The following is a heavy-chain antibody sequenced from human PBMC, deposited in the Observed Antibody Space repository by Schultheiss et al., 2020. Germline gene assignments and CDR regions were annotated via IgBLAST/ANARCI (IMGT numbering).Heavy chain of an antibody. J-gene: IGHJ3*02. CDR3: ARAPPRYYYGSGRVGAFDI. D-gene: IGHD3-10*01. CDR2: ISAYNGNT. CDR1: GGTFSSYA. Sequence: ASVKVSCKASGGTFSSYAISWVRQAPGQGLEWMGGISAYNGNTNYAQKLQGRVTMTTDTSTSTAYMELRSLRSDDTAVYYCARAPPRYYYGSGRVGAFDIWGQGTMVTVSS. V-gene: IGHV1-18*01.